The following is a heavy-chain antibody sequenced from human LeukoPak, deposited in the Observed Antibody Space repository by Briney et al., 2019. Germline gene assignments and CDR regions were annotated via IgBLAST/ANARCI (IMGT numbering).Heavy chain of an antibody. CDR2: MYHSEST. Sequence: PSETLSLTCAVSGYSISRGYSWGWIRQPPGMGLEWIGNMYHSESTHYNPSLKSRVTISADTSKNQFSLKLRSVTAADTAVYYCARFDHVWETHGMDAFDLWGQGTMVTVSS. CDR3: ARFDHVWETHGMDAFDL. V-gene: IGHV4-38-2*01. J-gene: IGHJ3*01. D-gene: IGHD3-16*01. CDR1: GYSISRGYS.